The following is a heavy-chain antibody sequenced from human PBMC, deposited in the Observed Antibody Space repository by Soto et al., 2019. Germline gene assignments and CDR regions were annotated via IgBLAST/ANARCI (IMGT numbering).Heavy chain of an antibody. J-gene: IGHJ4*02. D-gene: IGHD6-19*01. CDR3: ARIVGIRNSIGQRYYFDY. CDR2: IYYSGST. Sequence: QLQLQESGPGLVKPSETLSLTCTVSGGSVSSTSYYWGWIRQPPGKGLEWIGSIYYSGSTYYNPSLKSRVTISVDTSKNQFSLKLSSVTAAHTAVYYCARIVGIRNSIGQRYYFDYWGQGTLVTVSS. CDR1: GGSVSSTSYY. V-gene: IGHV4-39*01.